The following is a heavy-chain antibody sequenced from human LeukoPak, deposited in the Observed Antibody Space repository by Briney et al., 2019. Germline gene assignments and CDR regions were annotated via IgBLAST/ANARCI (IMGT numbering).Heavy chain of an antibody. V-gene: IGHV1-2*02. D-gene: IGHD5-18*01. Sequence: AASVKVSCKASGYTFTSYGISWVRQAPGQGLEWMGWINPNSGGTNYAQKFQGRVTMTRDTSISTAYMELSRLRSDDTAVYYCARGEYRWGLDYWGQGTLVTVSS. J-gene: IGHJ4*02. CDR3: ARGEYRWGLDY. CDR2: INPNSGGT. CDR1: GYTFTSYG.